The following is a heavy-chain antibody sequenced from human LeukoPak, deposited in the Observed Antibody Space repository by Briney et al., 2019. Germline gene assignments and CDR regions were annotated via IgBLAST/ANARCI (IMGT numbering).Heavy chain of an antibody. CDR3: ARAVVVITPTLRYYYYYMDV. J-gene: IGHJ6*03. V-gene: IGHV4-59*12. CDR1: GGSISSYY. D-gene: IGHD3-22*01. Sequence: PSETLSLTCTVSGGSISSYYWSWIRQPPGKGLEWIGYIYYSGSTNYNPSLKSRVTISVDTSKNQFSLKLSSVTAADTAVYYCARAVVVITPTLRYYYYYMDVWGKGTTVTVSS. CDR2: IYYSGST.